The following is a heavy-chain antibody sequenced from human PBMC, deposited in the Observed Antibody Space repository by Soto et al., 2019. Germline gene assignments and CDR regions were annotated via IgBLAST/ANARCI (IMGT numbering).Heavy chain of an antibody. CDR2: ISSSSSTI. CDR3: ARSLVATAHTRAFDI. D-gene: IGHD5-12*01. V-gene: IGHV3-48*01. Sequence: HPGGSLRLSCAASGFTFSSYSMNWVRQAPGKGLEWVSYISSSSSTIYYADSVKGRFTISRDNAKNSLYLQMNSLRAEDTAVYYCARSLVATAHTRAFDIWGKGTMVTVSS. J-gene: IGHJ3*02. CDR1: GFTFSSYS.